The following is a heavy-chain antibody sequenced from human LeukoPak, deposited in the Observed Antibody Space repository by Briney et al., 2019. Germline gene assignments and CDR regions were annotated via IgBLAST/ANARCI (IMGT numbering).Heavy chain of an antibody. Sequence: SETLSLTCPVSGGSISSYYWSWIRQPPGKGLEWIGYVYYSGSTNYNPSLKSRVTMSVDTSKNQFSLKLSSVTAADTAVYYCAKSPYYFDYWGQGTLVTVSS. CDR2: VYYSGST. CDR1: GGSISSYY. J-gene: IGHJ4*02. CDR3: AKSPYYFDY. V-gene: IGHV4-59*01.